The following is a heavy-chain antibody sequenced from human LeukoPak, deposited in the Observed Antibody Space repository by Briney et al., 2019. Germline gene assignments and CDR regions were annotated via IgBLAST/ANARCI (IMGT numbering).Heavy chain of an antibody. CDR2: MSSGGGL. CDR1: GFTFSSHS. CDR3: ARDSSGWSRDR. J-gene: IGHJ5*02. Sequence: PGGSLRLSCAAFGFTFSSHSMSWVRQAPGKGLEWVATMSSGGGLYYADSVKGRFTISRDNAKNALYLQMNSLRVEDTDVFYCARDSSGWSRDRWGQGTLVTVS. D-gene: IGHD6-19*01. V-gene: IGHV3-21*06.